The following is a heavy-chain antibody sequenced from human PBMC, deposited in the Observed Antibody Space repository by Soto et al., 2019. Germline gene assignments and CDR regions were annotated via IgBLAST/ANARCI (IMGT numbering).Heavy chain of an antibody. D-gene: IGHD3-9*01. CDR2: IYYSGST. V-gene: IGHV4-39*01. Sequence: QLQLQESGPGLVKPSETLSLTCTVSGGSISSSSYYWGWIRQPPGKGLEWIGRIYYSGSTYYNPSLKSRVTISVDTSKNQFSLKLSSVTAADTAVYYCARNPSDYDILTGSPIDYWGQGTLVTVSS. J-gene: IGHJ4*02. CDR1: GGSISSSSYY. CDR3: ARNPSDYDILTGSPIDY.